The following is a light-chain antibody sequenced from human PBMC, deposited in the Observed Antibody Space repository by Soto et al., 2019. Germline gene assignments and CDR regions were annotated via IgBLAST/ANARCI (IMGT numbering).Light chain of an antibody. CDR3: NSYAGSTTVV. J-gene: IGLJ2*01. V-gene: IGLV2-14*01. Sequence: QSALTQPASVSGSPGQSITISCTGTSSDVGGYNYVSWYQQHPGKAPKLMIYDVGNRPSGVSNRFSGSKSGNTASLAISGLQAEDEANYFCNSYAGSTTVVFGGGTQLTVL. CDR1: SSDVGGYNY. CDR2: DVG.